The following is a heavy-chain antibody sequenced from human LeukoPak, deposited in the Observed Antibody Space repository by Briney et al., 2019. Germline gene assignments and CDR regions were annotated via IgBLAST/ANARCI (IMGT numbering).Heavy chain of an antibody. CDR2: INAGNGNT. J-gene: IGHJ4*02. CDR3: ARHIAAAASFDY. D-gene: IGHD6-13*01. Sequence: PVASVKVSCRASGYTFTSYAMHWVRQAPGQRLEWMGWINAGNGNTKYSQKFQGRVTITRDTSASTAYMELSSLRSEDTAVYYCARHIAAAASFDYWGQGTPVTVSS. CDR1: GYTFTSYA. V-gene: IGHV1-3*01.